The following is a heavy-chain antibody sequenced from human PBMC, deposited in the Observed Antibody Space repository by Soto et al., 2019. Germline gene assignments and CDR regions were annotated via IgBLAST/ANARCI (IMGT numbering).Heavy chain of an antibody. J-gene: IGHJ4*02. CDR2: ISAYNGNT. Sequence: ASVKVSCKASGYNFTSYGISWVRQAPGQGLEWMGWISAYNGNTNYAQKLQGRVTMTTDTSTSTAYMELRSLRSDDTAVYYCASVRMSSSSTWDFDYWGRGTLVTVSS. CDR1: GYNFTSYG. V-gene: IGHV1-18*01. CDR3: ASVRMSSSSTWDFDY. D-gene: IGHD6-6*01.